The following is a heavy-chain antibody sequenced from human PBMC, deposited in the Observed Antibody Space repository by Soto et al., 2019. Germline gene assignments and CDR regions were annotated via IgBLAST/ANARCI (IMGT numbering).Heavy chain of an antibody. Sequence: QSGGSLRLSCAASGFTFTRYWMTWVRQTPGKGLEWVANINQDGSDIHYVDSVKGRFTISRDNAQNSLSLQMNSLRPDDTALYYCVRAEWELDSWGQGTLVTVS. CDR1: GFTFTRYW. J-gene: IGHJ5*01. D-gene: IGHD1-26*01. V-gene: IGHV3-7*03. CDR2: INQDGSDI. CDR3: VRAEWELDS.